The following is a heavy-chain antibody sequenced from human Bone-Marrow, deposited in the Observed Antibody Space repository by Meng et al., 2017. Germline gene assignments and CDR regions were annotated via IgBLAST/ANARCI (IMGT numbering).Heavy chain of an antibody. D-gene: IGHD3-10*02. CDR1: GFTFSSYG. Sequence: GESLKISCAASGFTFSSYGMHWVRQAPGKGLEWVAVIWYDGSNKYYADSVKGRFTISRDNSKNTLYLQMNSLRAEDTAVYYCARAPDMFEVLYYYYYGMDVWGQGTTVTVSS. V-gene: IGHV3-33*01. J-gene: IGHJ6*02. CDR2: IWYDGSNK. CDR3: ARAPDMFEVLYYYYYGMDV.